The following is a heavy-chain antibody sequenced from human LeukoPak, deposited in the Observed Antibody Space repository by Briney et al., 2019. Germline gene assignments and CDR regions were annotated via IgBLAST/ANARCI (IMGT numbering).Heavy chain of an antibody. V-gene: IGHV4-59*08. Sequence: SETLSLTCTVSGGSISGYYWSWIRQPPGKGLEWIGYIYYSGSTYYNPSLKSRVTISVDTSKNQFSLKLNSVTATDTAVYYCARHYGPWGQGTLVTVSS. D-gene: IGHD3-10*01. CDR3: ARHYGP. CDR2: IYYSGST. CDR1: GGSISGYY. J-gene: IGHJ4*02.